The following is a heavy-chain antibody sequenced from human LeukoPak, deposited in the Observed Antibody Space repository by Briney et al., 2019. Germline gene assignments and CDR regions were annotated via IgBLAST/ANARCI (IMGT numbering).Heavy chain of an antibody. J-gene: IGHJ3*01. CDR3: ARYIGPKGFDV. Sequence: SETLSLTCTVSGGSISSGSYYWSWIRQPAGKGLEWIGRIYTSGSTNYNPSLKSRVTISVDTSKNQFSLKLSSVTAADTAVYYCARYIGPKGFDVWGQGTLVTVSS. V-gene: IGHV4-61*02. D-gene: IGHD3-16*02. CDR1: GGSISSGSYY. CDR2: IYTSGST.